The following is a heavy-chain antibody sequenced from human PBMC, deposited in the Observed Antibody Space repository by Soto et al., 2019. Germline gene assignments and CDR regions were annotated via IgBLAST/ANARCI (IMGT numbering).Heavy chain of an antibody. CDR2: ITGSGGSR. V-gene: IGHV3-23*01. CDR1: GLTFSRNA. J-gene: IGHJ3*02. CDR3: ASPPDYSGTYSAWDAFDI. Sequence: EVQLLESGGGLVQPGGSLRLSCAASGLTFSRNAMSWVRQAPGKGPEWIAGITGSGGSRYYADSVKGRFTISRDNSKNTLFLQMNSLRVEDTALYYCASPPDYSGTYSAWDAFDIWGQGTRVTVSS. D-gene: IGHD1-26*01.